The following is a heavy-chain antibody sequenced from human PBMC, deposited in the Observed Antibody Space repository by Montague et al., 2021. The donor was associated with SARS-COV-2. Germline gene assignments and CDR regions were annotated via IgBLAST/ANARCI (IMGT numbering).Heavy chain of an antibody. V-gene: IGHV4-61*02. J-gene: IGHJ4*02. Sequence: TLSLTCTVSGGSISRGYYYWSWIRLPAGKGLEWIGRIYRSGSPNYXXXLESRVVLSVDTSRNQFSMKMTSVTAADTAMYYCARGVDTGVVTVTGGFDSWGQGTLAIVSS. CDR2: IYRSGSP. D-gene: IGHD5-18*01. CDR1: GGSISRGYYY. CDR3: ARGVDTGVVTVTGGFDS.